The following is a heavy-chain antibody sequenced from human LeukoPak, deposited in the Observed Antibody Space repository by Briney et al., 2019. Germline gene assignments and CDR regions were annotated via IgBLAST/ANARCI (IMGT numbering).Heavy chain of an antibody. D-gene: IGHD2-2*01. J-gene: IGHJ4*02. CDR2: ISLNGDST. CDR3: AKEEVPNDY. CDR1: GFSLSRNA. Sequence: AGGSLRLSCAVSGFSLSRNAMCWVRQAPGKGLEWVSAISLNGDSTYYADSVQGRFTISRDTSKNTLFLQMDTLRVEDTATYYCAKEEVPNDYWGQGTLVTVSS. V-gene: IGHV3-23*01.